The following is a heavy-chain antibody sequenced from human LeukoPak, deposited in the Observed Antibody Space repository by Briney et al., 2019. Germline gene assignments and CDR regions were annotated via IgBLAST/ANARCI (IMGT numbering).Heavy chain of an antibody. V-gene: IGHV4-4*07. D-gene: IGHD1-26*01. Sequence: SETLSLTCTVSGGSISSYYWSWIRQPAGKGLEWIGRIYTSGSTNYNPSLKSRVTMSVDTSKSQFSLKLSSVTAADTAVYYCARGDAAGIVGATPGDYWGQGTLVTVSS. CDR3: ARGDAAGIVGATPGDY. J-gene: IGHJ4*02. CDR2: IYTSGST. CDR1: GGSISSYY.